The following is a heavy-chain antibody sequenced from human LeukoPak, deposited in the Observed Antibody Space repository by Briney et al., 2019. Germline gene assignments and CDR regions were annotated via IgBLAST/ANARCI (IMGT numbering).Heavy chain of an antibody. Sequence: GGSQRLSCAASGFTFSSYSMNWVRQAPGKGLEWVSSISSSSSYIYYADSLKGRFTISRDNAKNSLYLQMNSLRAEDTAVFYCARGPYNDILTGYFFDYWGQGTLVTVSS. J-gene: IGHJ4*02. CDR2: ISSSSSYI. V-gene: IGHV3-21*01. D-gene: IGHD3-9*01. CDR3: ARGPYNDILTGYFFDY. CDR1: GFTFSSYS.